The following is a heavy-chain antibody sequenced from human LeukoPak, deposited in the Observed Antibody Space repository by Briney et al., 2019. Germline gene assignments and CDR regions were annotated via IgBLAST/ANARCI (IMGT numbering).Heavy chain of an antibody. V-gene: IGHV1-69*13. CDR2: IIPVFGTA. J-gene: IGHJ4*02. Sequence: ASVKVSCKASGYTFTGYYMHWVRQAPGQGLERMGGIIPVFGTANYAQKFQGRVTITADESTSTAYMELSSLRSEDTAVYYCARDRVAGTYCFDYWGQGTLVTVSS. CDR3: ARDRVAGTYCFDY. D-gene: IGHD6-19*01. CDR1: GYTFTGYY.